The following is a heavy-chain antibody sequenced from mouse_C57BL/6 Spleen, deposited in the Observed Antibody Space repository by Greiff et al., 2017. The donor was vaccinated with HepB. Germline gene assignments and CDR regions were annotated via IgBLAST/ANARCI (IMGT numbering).Heavy chain of an antibody. J-gene: IGHJ1*03. CDR3: ARLDGSSGGYFDV. CDR1: GYTFNSYW. Sequence: QVQLQQPGAELVKPGASVKLSCKASGYTFNSYWMHWVKQRPGQGLEWIGMIHPNSGSTNYNEKFKSKATLTVDKSSSTAYMQLSSLTSEDSAVYYCARLDGSSGGYFDVWGTGTTVTVSS. CDR2: IHPNSGST. V-gene: IGHV1-64*01. D-gene: IGHD1-1*01.